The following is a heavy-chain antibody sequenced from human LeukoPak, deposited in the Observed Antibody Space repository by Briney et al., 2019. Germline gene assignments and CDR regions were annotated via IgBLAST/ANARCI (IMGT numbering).Heavy chain of an antibody. V-gene: IGHV4-4*07. CDR2: IYTSGST. CDR3: ARVTAAGTSVVFDP. J-gene: IGHJ5*02. D-gene: IGHD6-13*01. CDR1: GGSISSYY. Sequence: PSETLSLTCIVSGGSISSYYWSWIRQPAGKGLEWIGRIYTSGSTNYNPSLKSRVTMSVDTSKNQFSLKLNSVTAADTAVYYCARVTAAGTSVVFDPWGQGTLVTVSS.